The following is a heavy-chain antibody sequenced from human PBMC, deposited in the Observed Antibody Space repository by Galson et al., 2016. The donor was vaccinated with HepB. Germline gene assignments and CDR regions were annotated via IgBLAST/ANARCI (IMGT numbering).Heavy chain of an antibody. V-gene: IGHV3-7*04. D-gene: IGHD2-2*01. CDR1: GFTFSTYW. CDR2: INQGGSQT. Sequence: SLRLSCAASGFTFSTYWMTWVRQAPGKGLEWVANINQGGSQTFYADSVKGRFTISRDNAKNSLYLQMHSLRPEDTAVYYCARDLSPSYADNWYDALDLWGQGTLVTVSS. J-gene: IGHJ3*01. CDR3: ARDLSPSYADNWYDALDL.